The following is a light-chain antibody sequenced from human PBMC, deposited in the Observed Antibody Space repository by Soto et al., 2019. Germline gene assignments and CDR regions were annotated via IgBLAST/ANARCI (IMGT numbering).Light chain of an antibody. V-gene: IGLV2-14*01. J-gene: IGLJ1*01. CDR2: EVT. Sequence: QSVLTQPASVSGSPGQSITISCTGTSSDVGGSNYVSWYQQHPAKAPKLLIYEVTNRPSGVSNRFSGSKSGNTASLTISGLQAEDEANYYCNSYTTLSNRVFGTGTKVTVL. CDR1: SSDVGGSNY. CDR3: NSYTTLSNRV.